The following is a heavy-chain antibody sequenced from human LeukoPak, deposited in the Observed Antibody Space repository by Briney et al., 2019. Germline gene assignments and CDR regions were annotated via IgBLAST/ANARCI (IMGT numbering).Heavy chain of an antibody. J-gene: IGHJ4*02. Sequence: ESSETLSLTCTVSGGSISSSSYYWGWIRQPPGKGLEWIGSIYYSGSTFYNPSLKSRVTISVDTSKNQFSLKLSSVTAADTAVYYCAAAGQYSSSWYGIDYWGQGTLVTVSS. CDR1: GGSISSSSYY. V-gene: IGHV4-39*01. CDR3: AAAGQYSSSWYGIDY. D-gene: IGHD6-13*01. CDR2: IYYSGST.